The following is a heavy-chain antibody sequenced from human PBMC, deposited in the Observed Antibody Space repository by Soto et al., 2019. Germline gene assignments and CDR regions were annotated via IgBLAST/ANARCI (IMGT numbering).Heavy chain of an antibody. Sequence: PSETLSLTCTVSGSSISSYYWSWIRQPPGKGLEWIGYTYYSGSTNYNPSLKSRATISVDTSKNQFSLKLCSVTAADTAVYYCARQLGFCSSTSCYGYYDPWGQGTLVTVSS. CDR3: ARQLGFCSSTSCYGYYDP. D-gene: IGHD2-2*01. CDR2: TYYSGST. V-gene: IGHV4-59*08. CDR1: GSSISSYY. J-gene: IGHJ5*02.